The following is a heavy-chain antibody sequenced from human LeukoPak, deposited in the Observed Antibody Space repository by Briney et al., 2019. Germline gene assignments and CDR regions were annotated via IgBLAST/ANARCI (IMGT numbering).Heavy chain of an antibody. CDR3: VRDRYQLPSD. V-gene: IGHV3-20*04. CDR2: INWNGGST. D-gene: IGHD2-2*01. Sequence: VGSLRLSCAASVFTFDDYGMSWVRQAPGKGLEWVSGINWNGGSTGYADSVKGRFTISRDNAKNSLYLQMNSLRAEDTALYYCVRDRYQLPSDWGQGTLVTVSS. CDR1: VFTFDDYG. J-gene: IGHJ4*02.